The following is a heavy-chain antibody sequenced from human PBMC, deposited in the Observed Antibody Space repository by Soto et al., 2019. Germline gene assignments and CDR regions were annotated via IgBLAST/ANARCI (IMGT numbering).Heavy chain of an antibody. Sequence: QVQLQQWGAGLLKSSETLSLTGAVYGGSFSGDYWSWIRQPPGKGLEWIGEINGRGSTKYNPSLTSRVSMSVDPSKNQFSLKLTSVTAADTAVYYCARQGDSTMAIFDYWGQGGLVTVSS. CDR3: ARQGDSTMAIFDY. V-gene: IGHV4-34*01. J-gene: IGHJ4*02. D-gene: IGHD5-18*01. CDR1: GGSFSGDY. CDR2: INGRGST.